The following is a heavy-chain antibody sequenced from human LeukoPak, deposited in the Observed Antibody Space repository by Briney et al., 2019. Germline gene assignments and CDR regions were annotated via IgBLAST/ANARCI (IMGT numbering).Heavy chain of an antibody. Sequence: GASVKVSCKASGYTFTSYYMHWVRQAPGQGLEWMGIINPSGGSTSYAQKFQGRVTMIRDTSISTASMELSRVTSDDTATYYCARVAGEVYYDSSGPLGYWGQGTLVTVSS. V-gene: IGHV1-46*01. D-gene: IGHD3-22*01. CDR3: ARVAGEVYYDSSGPLGY. J-gene: IGHJ4*02. CDR2: INPSGGST. CDR1: GYTFTSYY.